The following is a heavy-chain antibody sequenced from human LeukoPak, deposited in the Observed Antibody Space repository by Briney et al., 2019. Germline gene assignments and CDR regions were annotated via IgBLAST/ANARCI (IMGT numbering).Heavy chain of an antibody. CDR3: ARIRTTVTTYYAFDI. J-gene: IGHJ3*02. CDR1: GFTFSSYN. Sequence: GGSLRLSCAASGFTFSSYNMNWVRQAPGKGLEWVSSISSSSSYIYYADSVKGRFTISRDNAKNSLYLQMNSLRAEDTAVYYCARIRTTVTTYYAFDIWGQGTMVTVSS. D-gene: IGHD4-17*01. V-gene: IGHV3-21*01. CDR2: ISSSSSYI.